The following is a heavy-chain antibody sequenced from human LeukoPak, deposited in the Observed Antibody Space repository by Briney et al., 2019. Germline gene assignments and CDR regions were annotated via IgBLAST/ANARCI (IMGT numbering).Heavy chain of an antibody. CDR2: IYPDDSDT. J-gene: IGHJ5*02. Sequence: PGESLKISCKTSGYSFTTYWFGWVRQMPGTGLEWVGAIYPDDSDTRYSPSFQGQVVISADRSIRTAYLQWNTLKTSDTAMYYCVRQRGASGTINHFDPWGQGTLVTVSS. D-gene: IGHD3-10*01. CDR1: GYSFTTYW. CDR3: VRQRGASGTINHFDP. V-gene: IGHV5-51*01.